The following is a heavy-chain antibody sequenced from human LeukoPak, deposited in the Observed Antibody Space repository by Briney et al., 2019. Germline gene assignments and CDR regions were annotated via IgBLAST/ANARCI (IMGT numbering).Heavy chain of an antibody. J-gene: IGHJ5*02. CDR3: ARVPIKVVAARGSNWFDP. Sequence: ASVKVSCKASGYTFTSYDINWVRQATGQGLGWMGWMNPNSGSPGYAQKFQGRVTMTRNTSISTAYMELSSLRSEDMAVYYCARVPIKVVAARGSNWFDPWGQGTLVTVSS. V-gene: IGHV1-8*01. CDR2: MNPNSGSP. CDR1: GYTFTSYD. D-gene: IGHD2-15*01.